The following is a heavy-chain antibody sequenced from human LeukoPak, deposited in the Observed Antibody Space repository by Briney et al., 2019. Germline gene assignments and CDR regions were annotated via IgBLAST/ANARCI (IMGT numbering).Heavy chain of an antibody. Sequence: SVKVSCKASGGTFSSSAISWVRQAPGQGLEWMGGIIPIFGTANYAQKFQGRVTITTDESTSTAYMELSSLRSEDTAVYYRARDYYYDSSGYYYFDYWGQGTLVTVSS. CDR3: ARDYYYDSSGYYYFDY. CDR1: GGTFSSSA. J-gene: IGHJ4*02. CDR2: IIPIFGTA. V-gene: IGHV1-69*05. D-gene: IGHD3-22*01.